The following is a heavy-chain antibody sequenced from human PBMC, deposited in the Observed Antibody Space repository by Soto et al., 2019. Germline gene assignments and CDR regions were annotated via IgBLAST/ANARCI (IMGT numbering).Heavy chain of an antibody. V-gene: IGHV1-8*02. CDR1: GYTFTNYD. CDR2: MTPISGDT. Sequence: SVKVSCKASGYTFTNYDINWVRQATGQGLEWVGWMTPISGDTGYAQNFQGRVTMTRDTPRSTAYLELSSLTSEDTAVYYCARNLYNTGSFDHWGQGTLVTVSS. CDR3: ARNLYNTGSFDH. D-gene: IGHD3-10*01. J-gene: IGHJ4*02.